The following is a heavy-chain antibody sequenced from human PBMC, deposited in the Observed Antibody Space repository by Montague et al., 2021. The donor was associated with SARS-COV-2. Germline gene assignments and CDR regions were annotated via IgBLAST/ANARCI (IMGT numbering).Heavy chain of an antibody. Sequence: CAISGDSVSRNNPAWNWIRQSPSRGLEWLGRTYYGSSWHTDYAVPVKSRITISPDTSKNQFSLHLNSVTPEDTAVYYCAICWNYAFDIWSQGTMVTVSS. CDR2: TYYGSSWHT. CDR1: GDSVSRNNPA. D-gene: IGHD1-7*01. V-gene: IGHV6-1*01. J-gene: IGHJ3*02. CDR3: AICWNYAFDI.